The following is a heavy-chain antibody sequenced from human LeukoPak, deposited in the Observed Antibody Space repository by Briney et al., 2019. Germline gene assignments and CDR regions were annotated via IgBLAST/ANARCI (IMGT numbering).Heavy chain of an antibody. V-gene: IGHV3-48*03. CDR1: GFTFSSYE. CDR3: ARDLDSYGSDY. Sequence: QPGGSLRLSCAASGFTFSSYEMNWVRQAPGKGLEWVSYISSSGSTIYYADSVKGRFTISRDNAKNSLYLQMKSLRAEDTAVYYCARDLDSYGSDYWGQGTLVTVSS. J-gene: IGHJ4*02. D-gene: IGHD5-18*01. CDR2: ISSSGSTI.